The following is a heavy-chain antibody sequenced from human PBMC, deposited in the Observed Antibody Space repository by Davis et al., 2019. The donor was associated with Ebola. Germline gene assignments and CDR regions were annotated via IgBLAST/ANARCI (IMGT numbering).Heavy chain of an antibody. V-gene: IGHV1-69*06. Sequence: SVKVSCKASGGTFSSYAISWVRQAPGQGLEWMGGIIPIFGTANYAQKFQGRVTITADKSTSTAYMELSSLRSEDTAVYYCARVRPYSSSWLGGSYFDYWGQGTLVTVSS. D-gene: IGHD6-13*01. CDR1: GGTFSSYA. J-gene: IGHJ4*02. CDR3: ARVRPYSSSWLGGSYFDY. CDR2: IIPIFGTA.